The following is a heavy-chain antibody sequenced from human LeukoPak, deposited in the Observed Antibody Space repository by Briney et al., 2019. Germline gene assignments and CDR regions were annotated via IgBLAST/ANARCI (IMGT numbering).Heavy chain of an antibody. CDR2: IYYSGST. J-gene: IGHJ4*02. V-gene: IGHV4-31*03. CDR3: ARCRGRVGATTD. CDR1: GGSISSGGYY. D-gene: IGHD1-26*01. Sequence: SETLSLTCTVSGGSISSGGYYWSWIRQHPGKGLEWIGYIYYSGSTYYNPSLKSRVTISVDTSNNQFSLNLNSVTAADTAVYYCARCRGRVGATTDWGQGTLVTVSS.